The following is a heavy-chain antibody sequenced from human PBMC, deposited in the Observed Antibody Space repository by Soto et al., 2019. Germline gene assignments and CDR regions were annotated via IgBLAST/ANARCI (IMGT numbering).Heavy chain of an antibody. CDR3: AIQDCTNDVWLEGAVTVGRALES. CDR2: ISGAGTTT. CDR1: GFSIRKYW. J-gene: IGHJ1*01. V-gene: IGHV3-74*01. D-gene: IGHD2-8*01. Sequence: EVQLVESGGGLVQPGEALRLACAASGFSIRKYWMHWVRQAPGKGPVWVSYISGAGTTTDYAGSVKGRFTISRDNAKNTLFLQMDRLEVEATAIYFCAIQDCTNDVWLEGAVTVGRALESWGRGAKVTVSS.